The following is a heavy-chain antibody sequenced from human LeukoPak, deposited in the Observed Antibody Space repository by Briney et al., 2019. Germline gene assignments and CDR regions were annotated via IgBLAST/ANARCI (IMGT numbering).Heavy chain of an antibody. Sequence: ASVKVSCKASGYTFTDYYMYWVRQAPGQGLEWMGWINPNSGGTNYAQKFQGRVTMTRDTSISTAYMELSRLRSDDTAVYYCARTTVTTMDAFDIWGQGTMVTVFS. J-gene: IGHJ3*02. V-gene: IGHV1-2*02. D-gene: IGHD4-17*01. CDR2: INPNSGGT. CDR3: ARTTVTTMDAFDI. CDR1: GYTFTDYY.